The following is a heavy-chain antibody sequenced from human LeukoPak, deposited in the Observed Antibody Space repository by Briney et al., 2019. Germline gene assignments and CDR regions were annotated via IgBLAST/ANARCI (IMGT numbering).Heavy chain of an antibody. V-gene: IGHV3-64D*06. J-gene: IGHJ4*02. CDR2: ISSNGGST. D-gene: IGHD2-2*01. CDR1: GFTFSSYA. CDR3: VKVPGCSSTSCSYYFDY. Sequence: GGSLRLSCSASGFTFSSYAMHWVCQAPGKGLEYGSAISSNGGSTYYADSVKGRFTISRDNSKNTLYLQMSSLRAEDTAVYYCVKVPGCSSTSCSYYFDYWGQGTLVTVSS.